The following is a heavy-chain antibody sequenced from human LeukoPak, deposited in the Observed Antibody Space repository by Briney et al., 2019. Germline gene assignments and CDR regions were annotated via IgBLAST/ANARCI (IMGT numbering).Heavy chain of an antibody. J-gene: IGHJ6*03. Sequence: GGSLRLSCAASGFTFSSYEMNWVRQAPGKGLEWVSYVSSSGSTIYYADSVKGRFTISRDNSKNELYLQMNSLRAEDTAVYYCAKDPGRGWYGGTYYYYMDVWGKGTTVTISS. CDR3: AKDPGRGWYGGTYYYYMDV. V-gene: IGHV3-48*03. CDR1: GFTFSSYE. D-gene: IGHD6-19*01. CDR2: VSSSGSTI.